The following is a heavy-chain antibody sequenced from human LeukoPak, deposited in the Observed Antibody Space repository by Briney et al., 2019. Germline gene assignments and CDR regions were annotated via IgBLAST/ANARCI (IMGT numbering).Heavy chain of an antibody. CDR1: GFTFSSYW. CDR2: INGDGSST. J-gene: IGHJ6*02. V-gene: IGHV3-74*01. D-gene: IGHD2-15*01. CDR3: ARAVYCSGGSCYWDYYYYGMDV. Sequence: GGSLRLSCVASGFTFSSYWMHWVRQAPGKGLVWVSRINGDGSSTSYADSVKGRFTISRDNAKNSLYLQMNSLRAEDTAVYYCARAVYCSGGSCYWDYYYYGMDVWAKGPRSPSP.